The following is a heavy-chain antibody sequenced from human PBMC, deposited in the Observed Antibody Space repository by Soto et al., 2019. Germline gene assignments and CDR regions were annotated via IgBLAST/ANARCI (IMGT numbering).Heavy chain of an antibody. CDR1: GYTFTALY. Sequence: ASVKVSCKASGYTFTALYMNWVRQAPGQGLEWMGWVNPNTGLTKYAQKFQGRIIMTRDTSINTAYMELSDLTSDDTAVYYCTTLRLEPWGQGTLVTVSS. CDR3: TTLRLEP. CDR2: VNPNTGLT. D-gene: IGHD3-9*01. J-gene: IGHJ5*02. V-gene: IGHV1-2*02.